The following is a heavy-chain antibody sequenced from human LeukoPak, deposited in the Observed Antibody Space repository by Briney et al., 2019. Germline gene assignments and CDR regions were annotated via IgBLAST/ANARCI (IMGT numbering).Heavy chain of an antibody. CDR3: ARARGWQPNYYYYYMDV. D-gene: IGHD2-15*01. Sequence: GGSLRLSCIPSGFTFNSCAMFWVRQAPGKGLEWVSLIWYDGSNKYYADSVKGRFTISRDNSKNTLFLQMNSLRAEDTAVYYCARARGWQPNYYYYYMDVWGTGTTVTVSS. CDR1: GFTFNSCA. J-gene: IGHJ6*03. CDR2: IWYDGSNK. V-gene: IGHV3-33*07.